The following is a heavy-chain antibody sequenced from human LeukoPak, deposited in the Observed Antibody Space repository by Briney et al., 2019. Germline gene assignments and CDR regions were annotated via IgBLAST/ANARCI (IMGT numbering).Heavy chain of an antibody. D-gene: IGHD3-10*01. CDR1: GGTFSSYA. CDR3: ARGQYYYGSGSGYYYGMDV. Sequence: SVKVSCKASGGTFSSYAISWVRQAPGQGLEWMGGIIPISGTANYAQKFQGRVTITADESTSTAYMELSSLRSEDTAVYYCARGQYYYGSGSGYYYGMDVWGKGTTVTVSS. J-gene: IGHJ6*04. V-gene: IGHV1-69*13. CDR2: IIPISGTA.